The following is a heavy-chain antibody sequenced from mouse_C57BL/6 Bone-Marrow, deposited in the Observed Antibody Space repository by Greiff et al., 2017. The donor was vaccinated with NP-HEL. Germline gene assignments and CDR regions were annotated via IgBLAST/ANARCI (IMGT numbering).Heavy chain of an antibody. Sequence: QVQLQQPGAELVKPGASVKMSCKASGYTFTSYWITWVKQRPGQGREWIGDIYPGSGSTNYNEKFKSKATLTVDTSSSTAYMQLSSLTSEDSAVYYCARKGRSTMVTTDDYWGQGTTLTVSS. CDR2: IYPGSGST. J-gene: IGHJ2*01. CDR3: ARKGRSTMVTTDDY. CDR1: GYTFTSYW. D-gene: IGHD2-2*01. V-gene: IGHV1-55*01.